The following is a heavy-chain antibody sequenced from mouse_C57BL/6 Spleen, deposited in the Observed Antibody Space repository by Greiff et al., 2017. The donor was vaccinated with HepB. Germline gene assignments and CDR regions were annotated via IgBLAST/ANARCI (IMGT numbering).Heavy chain of an antibody. CDR1: GYTFTDYN. Sequence: SGPELVKPGASVKMSCKASGYTFTDYNMHWVKQSHGKSLEWIGYINPNNGGTSYNQKFKGKATLTVNKSSSTAYMELRSLTSEDSAVYYCARNLYYYGNYVGAMDYWGQGTSVTVSS. CDR3: ARNLYYYGNYVGAMDY. V-gene: IGHV1-22*01. D-gene: IGHD2-1*01. J-gene: IGHJ4*01. CDR2: INPNNGGT.